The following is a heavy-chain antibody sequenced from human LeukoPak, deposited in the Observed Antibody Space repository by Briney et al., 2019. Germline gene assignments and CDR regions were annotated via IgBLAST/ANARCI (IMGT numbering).Heavy chain of an antibody. Sequence: GGSLRLSCAASGFTFSSYGMSWVRQAPGKGVEWVSAISGSGGSTYYADSVKGRFTISRDNSKNTLYLQMNSLRAEDTAVYYCAKNKVWLGSFDYWGQGTLVTVSS. CDR2: ISGSGGST. CDR3: AKNKVWLGSFDY. CDR1: GFTFSSYG. V-gene: IGHV3-23*01. D-gene: IGHD3-9*01. J-gene: IGHJ4*02.